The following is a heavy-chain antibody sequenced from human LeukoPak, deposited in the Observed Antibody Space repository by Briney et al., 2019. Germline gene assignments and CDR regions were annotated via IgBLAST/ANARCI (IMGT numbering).Heavy chain of an antibody. CDR3: ARDGGYDY. CDR1: GLIFSSYS. J-gene: IGHJ4*02. Sequence: QPGGSLRLSCAASGLIFSSYSMNWVRQAPGKGLEWVSYISSSSSTIYYADSVKGRFTIPRDNAKNSLFLQMNSLRAEDTAVYYCARDGGYDYWGQGTLVTVSS. D-gene: IGHD3-16*01. CDR2: ISSSSSTI. V-gene: IGHV3-48*01.